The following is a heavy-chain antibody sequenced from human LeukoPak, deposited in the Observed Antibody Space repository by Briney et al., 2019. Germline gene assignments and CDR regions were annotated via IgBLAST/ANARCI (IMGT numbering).Heavy chain of an antibody. CDR3: ARVSQWLVENDWFDP. J-gene: IGHJ5*02. CDR2: INPNSGDT. Sequence: ASVKVSCKASEYTFTAYYVHCGRQAPGQGLEWMGWINPNSGDTNFAQNFQGRVTMTRDTSISTVYMELSRLRSDDTAVYYCARVSQWLVENDWFDPWGQGTLVTVSS. D-gene: IGHD6-19*01. V-gene: IGHV1-2*02. CDR1: EYTFTAYY.